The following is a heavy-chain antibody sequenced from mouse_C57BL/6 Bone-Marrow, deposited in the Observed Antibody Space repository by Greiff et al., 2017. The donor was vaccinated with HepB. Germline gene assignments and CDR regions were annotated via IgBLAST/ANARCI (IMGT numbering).Heavy chain of an antibody. Sequence: VQLQQSGAELVKPGASVKMSCKASGYTFTSYWITWVKQRPGQGLEWIGDIYPGSGSTNYNEKFKSKATLTVDTSSSTAYMQLSSLTSEDSAVYYCARSGITTVVASFDYWGQGTTLTVSS. CDR3: ARSGITTVVASFDY. J-gene: IGHJ2*01. D-gene: IGHD1-1*01. V-gene: IGHV1-55*01. CDR2: IYPGSGST. CDR1: GYTFTSYW.